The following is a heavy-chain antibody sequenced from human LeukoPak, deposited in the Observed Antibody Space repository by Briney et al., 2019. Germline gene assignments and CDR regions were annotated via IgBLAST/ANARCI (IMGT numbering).Heavy chain of an antibody. Sequence: GGSLRLSCAASGFTFSSYGMHWVRQAPGKGLEWVAVIWYDGSNKYYADTVKGRFTISRDNSKNTLYLQMNSLRAEDTAVYYCAKDSGYSYGTLDYWGQGTLVTVSS. D-gene: IGHD5-18*01. CDR3: AKDSGYSYGTLDY. CDR2: IWYDGSNK. J-gene: IGHJ4*02. V-gene: IGHV3-33*06. CDR1: GFTFSSYG.